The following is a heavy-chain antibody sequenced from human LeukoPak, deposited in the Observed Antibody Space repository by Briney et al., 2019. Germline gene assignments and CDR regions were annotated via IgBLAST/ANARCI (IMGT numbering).Heavy chain of an antibody. CDR2: IIPIFGTA. Sequence: SVKVSCKASGGTFSSYAISWVRQAPGEGLEWMGGIIPIFGTANYAQKFQGRVTITADESTSTAYMELSSLRSEDTAVYYCARDRAPAPGMVRGVIITMVYWGQGTLVTVSS. D-gene: IGHD3-10*01. CDR1: GGTFSSYA. J-gene: IGHJ4*02. V-gene: IGHV1-69*01. CDR3: ARDRAPAPGMVRGVIITMVY.